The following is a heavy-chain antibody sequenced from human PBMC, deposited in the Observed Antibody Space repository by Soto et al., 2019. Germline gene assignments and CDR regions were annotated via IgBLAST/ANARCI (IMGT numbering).Heavy chain of an antibody. Sequence: SETLSLTCTVSGGSISSYYWSWIRQPPGKGLEWIGYIYYSGSTSYNPSLKSRVTISVDTSKNQFSLKLSSVTAADTAVYYCARHETLNGDYEDWGQGTLVTVSS. D-gene: IGHD4-17*01. CDR1: GGSISSYY. J-gene: IGHJ4*02. CDR3: ARHETLNGDYED. CDR2: IYYSGST. V-gene: IGHV4-59*08.